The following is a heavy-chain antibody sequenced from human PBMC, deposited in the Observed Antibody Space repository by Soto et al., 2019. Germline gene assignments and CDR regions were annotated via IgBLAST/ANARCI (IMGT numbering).Heavy chain of an antibody. CDR3: AGQRWLQFRFDY. D-gene: IGHD2-21*02. V-gene: IGHV4-59*08. CDR2: IYYSGST. Sequence: PSETLSLTCTVSGGSISSYYWSWIRQPPGKGLEWIGYIYYSGSTNYNPSLKSRVTISVDTSKNQFSLKLSSVTAADTAVYYCAGQRWLQFRFDYWGQGTLVTVSS. J-gene: IGHJ4*02. CDR1: GGSISSYY.